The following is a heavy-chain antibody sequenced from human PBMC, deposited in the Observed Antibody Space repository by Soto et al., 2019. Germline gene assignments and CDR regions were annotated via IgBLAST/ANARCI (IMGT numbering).Heavy chain of an antibody. J-gene: IGHJ6*02. D-gene: IGHD3-10*01. CDR3: ARDLCPLGSGSPCPTYGMDL. CDR2: LKPDNGGT. V-gene: IGHV1-2*02. Sequence: QVQLVQSGAEVKPQGASVKVSCKASGYSFTGHYMHWVRQVSGKRLEFLGWLKPDNGGTYYAPKFQGRVTFTRDTSTTTAYMELSGLHSDDTAVYYCARDLCPLGSGSPCPTYGMDLWGQGTTVAVSS. CDR1: GYSFTGHY.